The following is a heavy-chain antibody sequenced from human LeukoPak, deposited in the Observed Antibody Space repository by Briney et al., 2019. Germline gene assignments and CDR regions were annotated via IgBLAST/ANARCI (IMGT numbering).Heavy chain of an antibody. J-gene: IGHJ4*02. Sequence: GASVKVSCKASGYTFTSYGISWVRQAPGQGLEWMGWISAYNGNTNYAQKLQGRVTMTTDTSTSTAYMELRSLRFDDTAVYYCARVGAFGELLSEGDYWGQGTLVTVSS. D-gene: IGHD3-10*01. CDR3: ARVGAFGELLSEGDY. CDR1: GYTFTSYG. CDR2: ISAYNGNT. V-gene: IGHV1-18*04.